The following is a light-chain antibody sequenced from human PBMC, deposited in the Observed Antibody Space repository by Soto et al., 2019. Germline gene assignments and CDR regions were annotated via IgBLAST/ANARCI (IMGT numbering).Light chain of an antibody. CDR2: EVN. V-gene: IGLV2-14*01. J-gene: IGLJ3*02. CDR3: SSYTSSNTWV. CDR1: SSDGGGYNH. Sequence: QSVLTQPASVSGSPGQSSTISCTGTSSDGGGYNHASWYQQNPGKAPKLMIYEVNRRPSGVSNRISGSKSGNTASLTISGLQAEDEADYYCSSYTSSNTWVFGGGTKLTVL.